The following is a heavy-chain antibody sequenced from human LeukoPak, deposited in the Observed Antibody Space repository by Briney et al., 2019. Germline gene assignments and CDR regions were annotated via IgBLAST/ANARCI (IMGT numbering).Heavy chain of an antibody. D-gene: IGHD1-1*01. J-gene: IGHJ6*02. CDR2: IWYDGSNK. V-gene: IGHV3-33*01. Sequence: PAGGSLRLSCAASGFTFSSYGMRWVRQAPGKGMEWVAVIWYDGSNKYYADSVKGRFPISRDNSKNTLYLQMNSLRAEDTAVYYCARDTVQLERWEDYYYGMDVWGQGTTVTVSS. CDR3: ARDTVQLERWEDYYYGMDV. CDR1: GFTFSSYG.